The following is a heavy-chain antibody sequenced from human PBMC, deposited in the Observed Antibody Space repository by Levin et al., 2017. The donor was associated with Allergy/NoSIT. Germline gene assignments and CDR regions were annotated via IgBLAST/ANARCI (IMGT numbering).Heavy chain of an antibody. CDR1: GFSLSNSW. CDR3: TTQFQW. V-gene: IGHV3-15*01. J-gene: IGHJ4*02. D-gene: IGHD6-19*01. CDR2: ITSKPDGAAT. Sequence: SCAASGFSLSNSWMNWVRQAPGKALEWIGRITSKPDGAATDYAAPLKGRFHIPRDDSTNTLYLPMNSLEVEDTAIYYCTTQFQWWGQGTLVTVSS.